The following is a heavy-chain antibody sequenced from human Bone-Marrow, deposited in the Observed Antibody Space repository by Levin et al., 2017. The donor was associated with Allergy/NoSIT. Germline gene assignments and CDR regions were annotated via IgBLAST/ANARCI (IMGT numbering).Heavy chain of an antibody. Sequence: GGSLRLSCGASGFFFSDHAMNWVRQAPGKGLEWVSVITGSGDRTYYADSVKGRFSTSRDNSKKTLHLQMDSLRAEDTAVYYCAKDRNIVGTSLDYWGQGVLVTVSS. V-gene: IGHV3-23*01. D-gene: IGHD1-26*01. J-gene: IGHJ4*02. CDR1: GFFFSDHA. CDR2: ITGSGDRT. CDR3: AKDRNIVGTSLDY.